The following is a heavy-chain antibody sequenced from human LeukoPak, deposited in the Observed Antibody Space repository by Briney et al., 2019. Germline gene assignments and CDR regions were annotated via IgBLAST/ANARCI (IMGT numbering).Heavy chain of an antibody. CDR2: ISSSSSYI. CDR1: GFTFSSYS. Sequence: GGSLRLSCAASGFTFSSYSMNWVRQAPGKGLEWVSSISSSSSYIYYADSVKGGFTISRDNAKNSLYLQMNSLRAEDTAVYYCARDALAAAGFPDYWGQGTLVTVSS. D-gene: IGHD6-13*01. CDR3: ARDALAAAGFPDY. J-gene: IGHJ4*02. V-gene: IGHV3-21*01.